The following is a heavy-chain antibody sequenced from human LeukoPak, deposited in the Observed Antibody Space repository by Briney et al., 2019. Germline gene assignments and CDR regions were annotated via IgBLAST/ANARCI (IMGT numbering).Heavy chain of an antibody. CDR1: GGSFSGYY. D-gene: IGHD5-24*01. CDR2: INHSGST. Sequence: SETLSLTCAVYGGSFSGYYWSWIRQPPGKGLEWIGEINHSGSTNYNPSLKSRVTISVDTSKNQFSLKLSSVAAADTAVYYCAREMATTLLSAAFDYWGQGTLVTVSS. CDR3: AREMATTLLSAAFDY. J-gene: IGHJ4*02. V-gene: IGHV4-34*01.